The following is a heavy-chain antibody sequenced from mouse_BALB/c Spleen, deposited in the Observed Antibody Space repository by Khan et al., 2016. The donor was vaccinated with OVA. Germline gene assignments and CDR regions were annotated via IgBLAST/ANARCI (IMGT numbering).Heavy chain of an antibody. V-gene: IGHV1-77*01. CDR2: IYPGSGYI. CDR1: GYTFTDFL. J-gene: IGHJ3*01. Sequence: QIQLVQSGPELVKPGASVKMSCKASGYTFTDFLISWLKQRPGQGLEWIGEIYPGSGYIYYNEKFKGKATLTSDKSSNTAYMQLSSLTSEDSAVYVCARAGYGGFAHWGQGTLVTVSA. CDR3: ARAGYGGFAH. D-gene: IGHD3-2*02.